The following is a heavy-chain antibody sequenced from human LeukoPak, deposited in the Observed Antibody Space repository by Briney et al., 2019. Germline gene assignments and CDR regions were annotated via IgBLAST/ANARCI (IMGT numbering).Heavy chain of an antibody. Sequence: ASVKVSCKASVYTFTSYYMHWVRQAPGQGLEWMGIINPSGGSTSYAQKFQGRVTMTRDTSTSTVYMELSSLRSEDTAVYYCARTVATIKPYYYMDVWGKGTTVTVSS. CDR1: VYTFTSYY. V-gene: IGHV1-46*01. D-gene: IGHD5-24*01. CDR3: ARTVATIKPYYYMDV. CDR2: INPSGGST. J-gene: IGHJ6*03.